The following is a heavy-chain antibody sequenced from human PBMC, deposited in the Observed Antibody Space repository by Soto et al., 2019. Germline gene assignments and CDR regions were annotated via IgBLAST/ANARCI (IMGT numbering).Heavy chain of an antibody. CDR2: IYYSGST. J-gene: IGHJ5*02. CDR3: ARDYYDSSGFHWFDP. Sequence: QVQLQESGPGLVKPSETLSLTCTVSGGSVSSGSYYWSWIRQPPGKGLEWIGYIYYSGSTNYNPSLKSRVTISVDTSKNQCSLKLSSVTAADTAVYYCARDYYDSSGFHWFDPWGKGTLVTVSS. CDR1: GGSVSSGSYY. D-gene: IGHD3-22*01. V-gene: IGHV4-61*01.